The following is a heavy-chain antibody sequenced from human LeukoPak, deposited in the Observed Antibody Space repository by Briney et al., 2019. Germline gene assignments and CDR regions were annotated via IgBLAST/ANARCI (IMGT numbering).Heavy chain of an antibody. Sequence: SETLSLTCTVSGGSISSYYWSWIRQPPGKGLEWIGYIYYSGSTNYNPSLKSRVTISVDTSKNQFSLKLSSVTAADTAVYYCARDGRQWLVPDAFDIWGQGTMVTVSS. CDR1: GGSISSYY. CDR2: IYYSGST. V-gene: IGHV4-59*01. D-gene: IGHD6-19*01. CDR3: ARDGRQWLVPDAFDI. J-gene: IGHJ3*02.